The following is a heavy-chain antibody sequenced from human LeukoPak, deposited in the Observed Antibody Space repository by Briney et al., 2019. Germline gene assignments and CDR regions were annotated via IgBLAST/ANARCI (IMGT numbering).Heavy chain of an antibody. D-gene: IGHD5-18*01. CDR2: IYSGGNT. J-gene: IGHJ4*02. V-gene: IGHV3-66*04. CDR3: ARRGHGYGSPFDY. Sequence: GGSLRLSCAASGFIVSSNYMNWVRQAPGKGLEWVSMIYSGGNTFYTDSVKGRFIISRDNSKNTLDLQMNSLRAEDTAVYYCARRGHGYGSPFDYWGQGTLVTVSS. CDR1: GFIVSSNY.